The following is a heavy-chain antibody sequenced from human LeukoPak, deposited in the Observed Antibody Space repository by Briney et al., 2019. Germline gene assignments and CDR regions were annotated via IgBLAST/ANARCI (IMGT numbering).Heavy chain of an antibody. CDR2: IYYSGST. CDR3: ARESHSSGYCSIAY. V-gene: IGHV4-59*01. D-gene: IGHD3-22*01. J-gene: IGHJ4*02. Sequence: SETLSLTCTVSGGSISSYYWSWIRQPPGKGLEWIGYIYYSGSTNYNPSLKSRVTISLDTSKNQFSLKLSSVTAADTAVYYCARESHSSGYCSIAYWGQGTLVTVSS. CDR1: GGSISSYY.